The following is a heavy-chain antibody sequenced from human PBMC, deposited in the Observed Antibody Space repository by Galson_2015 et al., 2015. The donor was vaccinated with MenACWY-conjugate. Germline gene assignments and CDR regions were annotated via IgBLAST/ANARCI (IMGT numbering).Heavy chain of an antibody. CDR1: GYTFTSYG. D-gene: IGHD6-19*01. J-gene: IGHJ4*02. CDR3: ARYSSLYDYFDS. V-gene: IGHV1-18*01. CDR2: ISAYNGVT. Sequence: SVKVSCKASGYTFTSYGVSWVRQAPGQGLEWMGWISAYNGVTNYAQKLQGRVSMIADTSTDTAYMELRNLRSDDTALYYCARYSSLYDYFDSWGQGTLVTVSS.